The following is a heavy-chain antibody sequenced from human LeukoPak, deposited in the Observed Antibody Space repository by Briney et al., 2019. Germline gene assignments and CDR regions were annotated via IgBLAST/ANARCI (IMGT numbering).Heavy chain of an antibody. V-gene: IGHV1-8*01. CDR3: ARCLHYYGCLGYFDY. CDR1: GYTFTSYD. J-gene: IGHJ4*02. Sequence: GASVKVSFKASGYTFTSYDINWVRQAPGQGLEWMGWMNPNSGNTGYAQKFQGRVTMTRNTSISTAYMELSSLRSEDTAVYYCARCLHYYGCLGYFDYWGQGTLVTVSS. D-gene: IGHD3-10*01. CDR2: MNPNSGNT.